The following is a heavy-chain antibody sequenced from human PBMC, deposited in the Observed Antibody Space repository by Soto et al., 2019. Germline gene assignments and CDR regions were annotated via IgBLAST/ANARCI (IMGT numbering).Heavy chain of an antibody. CDR3: ASTDIVVVPAAIGVHYGMDV. D-gene: IGHD2-2*02. CDR2: IYYSGST. V-gene: IGHV4-61*01. Sequence: SETLSLTCTVSGGSVSSGSYYWSWIRQPPGKGLEWIGYIYYSGSTNYKTSLKSRVTISVDTSKNQFSLKLSSVTAADTAVYYCASTDIVVVPAAIGVHYGMDVWGQGTTVTVSS. J-gene: IGHJ6*02. CDR1: GGSVSSGSYY.